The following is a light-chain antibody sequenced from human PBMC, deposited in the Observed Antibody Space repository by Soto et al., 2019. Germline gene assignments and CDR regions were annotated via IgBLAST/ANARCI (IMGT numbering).Light chain of an antibody. J-gene: IGKJ5*01. V-gene: IGKV3-11*01. CDR1: QSVINY. Sequence: EIVLTQSPATLSLSPGERATVSCRASQSVINYLAWFQQKPGQAPRLLIYDASNRATGIPARFSGSGSGTDFTLTLSNLEPEDFAVYYCQQRYNWPPITFGQGTRLEIK. CDR3: QQRYNWPPIT. CDR2: DAS.